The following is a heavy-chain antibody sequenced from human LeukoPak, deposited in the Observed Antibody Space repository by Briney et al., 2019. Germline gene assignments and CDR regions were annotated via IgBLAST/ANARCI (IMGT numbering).Heavy chain of an antibody. CDR2: FDPEDGET. CDR3: AAHYDILTHFDY. V-gene: IGHV1-24*01. J-gene: IGHJ4*02. CDR1: GGTFSSYG. D-gene: IGHD3-9*01. Sequence: ASVKVSCKASGGTFSSYGISWVRQAPGQGLEWMGGFDPEDGETIYAQKFQGRVTMTEDTSTDTAYMELSSLRSEDTAVYYCAAHYDILTHFDYWGQGTLVTVSS.